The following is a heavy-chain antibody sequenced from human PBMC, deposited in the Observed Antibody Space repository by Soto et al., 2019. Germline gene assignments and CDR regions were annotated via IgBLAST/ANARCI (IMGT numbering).Heavy chain of an antibody. D-gene: IGHD2-21*01. J-gene: IGHJ4*02. CDR2: ISSSSSTI. Sequence: GGSLRLSCAASGFTFSNYWMHWVRQAPGKGLEWVSYISSSSSTIYYADSVKGRFTISRDNAKNSLYLQMNSLRAEDTAVYYCARPWPAYCGGDCYPLFDYWGQGTLVTVSS. CDR3: ARPWPAYCGGDCYPLFDY. V-gene: IGHV3-48*01. CDR1: GFTFSNYW.